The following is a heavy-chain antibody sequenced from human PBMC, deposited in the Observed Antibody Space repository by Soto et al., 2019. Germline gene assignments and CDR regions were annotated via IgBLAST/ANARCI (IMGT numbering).Heavy chain of an antibody. J-gene: IGHJ5*02. CDR3: ARGGKWFDP. CDR1: GGSISSGDYY. Sequence: QVQLQESGPGLVKPSQTLSLTCTVSGGSISSGDYYWSWIRQPPGQGLEWIAYIHYSGGTYYNPSLRSRVTISVDTSKHQISLKLSSVTAADTAVYYCARGGKWFDPWGQGTLVTVSS. V-gene: IGHV4-30-4*01. D-gene: IGHD3-16*01. CDR2: IHYSGGT.